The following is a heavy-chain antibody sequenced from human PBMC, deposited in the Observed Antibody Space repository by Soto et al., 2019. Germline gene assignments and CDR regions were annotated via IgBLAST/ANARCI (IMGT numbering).Heavy chain of an antibody. V-gene: IGHV3-21*01. J-gene: IGHJ6*02. CDR2: ITSSSSFT. CDR1: GFTFSSYA. D-gene: IGHD2-8*01. Sequence: GGSLRLSCAASGFTFSSYAMSWVRQAPGKGLEWVSSITSSSSFTDYADSVKGRFTISRGDAKNSLFLQMSSLRADDTAVYYCARSQRNGAMDVWGQGTTVTVSS. CDR3: ARSQRNGAMDV.